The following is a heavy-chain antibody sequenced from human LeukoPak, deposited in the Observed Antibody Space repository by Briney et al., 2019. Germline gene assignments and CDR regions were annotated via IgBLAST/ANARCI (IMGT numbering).Heavy chain of an antibody. CDR3: ARALYSAGWSY. Sequence: SETLSLTCTVSGGSISNYYWTWIRQPPGKGLESIGYIYNSGNTNYNPSLKSRVTISVDTSKNQFSLELSSVTTSDTAVYYRARALYSAGWSYWGPGTLVTVSS. D-gene: IGHD6-13*01. J-gene: IGHJ4*02. CDR2: IYNSGNT. V-gene: IGHV4-59*01. CDR1: GGSISNYY.